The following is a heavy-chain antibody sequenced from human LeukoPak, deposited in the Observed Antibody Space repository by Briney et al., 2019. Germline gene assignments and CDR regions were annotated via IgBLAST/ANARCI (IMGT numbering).Heavy chain of an antibody. J-gene: IGHJ4*02. CDR3: ARKTVVGSHFDY. Sequence: GGSLRPSCAASGFTFSAYWMSWVRQAPGKGLEWVANIKQDGSDKYYVDSVKGRFTISRDNAKNSLYLQMNSLRAEDTAVYYCARKTVVGSHFDYWGQGTPVTVSS. CDR2: IKQDGSDK. CDR1: GFTFSAYW. D-gene: IGHD4-23*01. V-gene: IGHV3-7*03.